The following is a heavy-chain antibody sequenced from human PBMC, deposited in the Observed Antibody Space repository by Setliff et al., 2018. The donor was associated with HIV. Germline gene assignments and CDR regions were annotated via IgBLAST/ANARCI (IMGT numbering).Heavy chain of an antibody. CDR1: GGSTSSSSYY. CDR3: ASLFRLPGFWISFLPDY. V-gene: IGHV4-39*01. J-gene: IGHJ4*02. Sequence: PSETLSLTCSVSGGSTSSSSYYWAWVRQPPGKGPEWIGSIDYNEITYYNPSLKSRVTLSVDTPKNQFSLYLSSVTASDTAVYYCASLFRLPGFWISFLPDYWGQGILVTVSS. CDR2: IDYNEIT. D-gene: IGHD3-3*01.